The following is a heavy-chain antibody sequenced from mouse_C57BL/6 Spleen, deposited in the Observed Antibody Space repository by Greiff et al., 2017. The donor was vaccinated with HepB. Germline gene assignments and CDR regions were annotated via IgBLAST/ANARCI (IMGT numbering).Heavy chain of an antibody. J-gene: IGHJ3*01. CDR2: IDPENGDT. Sequence: EVQLQQSGAELVRPGASVKLSCTASGFNIKDDYMHWVKQRPEQGLEWIGWIDPENGDTEYASKFQGKATITADTSSNTAYLQLSSLTSEDTAVYYCTTDRYDGSSYSAYWGQGTLVTVSA. CDR1: GFNIKDDY. D-gene: IGHD1-1*01. V-gene: IGHV14-4*01. CDR3: TTDRYDGSSYSAY.